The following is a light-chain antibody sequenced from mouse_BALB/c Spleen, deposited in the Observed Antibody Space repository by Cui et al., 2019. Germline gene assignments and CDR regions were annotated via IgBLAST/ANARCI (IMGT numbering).Light chain of an antibody. Sequence: QIVLTQSPATISASLVEEFTLTCGASSGVSYLHWYQQKSGTSPKLLIYNTSNLSSGVPSRFSGSGSGTFYSLTISSVEAEDAGDYYCHQWSSYPWTFGGGTKLEIK. CDR3: HQWSSYPWT. V-gene: IGKV4-80*01. J-gene: IGKJ1*01. CDR2: NTS. CDR1: SGVSY.